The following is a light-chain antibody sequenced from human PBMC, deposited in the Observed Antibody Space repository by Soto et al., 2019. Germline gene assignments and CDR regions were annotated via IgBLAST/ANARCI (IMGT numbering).Light chain of an antibody. Sequence: DIQMTQSPSSVSASVGDRVIITCRASQAFSNLLAWYQQKPGKAPKLLIYGASTLQGGVPSRFCGSESGTDFTLTISSLQPEYSATYYCQQATIFPLTFGGGTEVE. CDR3: QQATIFPLT. CDR2: GAS. CDR1: QAFSNL. J-gene: IGKJ4*01. V-gene: IGKV1-12*01.